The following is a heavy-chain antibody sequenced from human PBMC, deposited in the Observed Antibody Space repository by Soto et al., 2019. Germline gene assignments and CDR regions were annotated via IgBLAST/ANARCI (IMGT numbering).Heavy chain of an antibody. V-gene: IGHV1-3*01. CDR3: TRDLNGGNPFDY. J-gene: IGHJ4*02. CDR1: GYTLTNYA. D-gene: IGHD2-8*01. Sequence: QVQLVQSGAEVKKPGASVRLSCKPSGYTLTNYAIHWVRQAAGQGLEWLAWIDPGSGKATYSQKVQGRLILSRDNSASTFYMDLISLTSEDTAVYFCTRDLNGGNPFDYWGQGALVTVSS. CDR2: IDPGSGKA.